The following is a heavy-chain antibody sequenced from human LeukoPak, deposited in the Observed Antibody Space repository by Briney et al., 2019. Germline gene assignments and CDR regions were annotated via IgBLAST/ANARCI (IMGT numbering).Heavy chain of an antibody. D-gene: IGHD6-13*01. Sequence: KPSETLSLTCTVSGGSISSYYWSWIRQPPGKGLECIGYIYYSGSTNYNPSLKSRVTISVDTSKNQFSLKLSSVTAADTAVYYCARDVAAADYYFDHWGQGTLVTVSS. CDR1: GGSISSYY. J-gene: IGHJ4*02. CDR2: IYYSGST. V-gene: IGHV4-59*01. CDR3: ARDVAAADYYFDH.